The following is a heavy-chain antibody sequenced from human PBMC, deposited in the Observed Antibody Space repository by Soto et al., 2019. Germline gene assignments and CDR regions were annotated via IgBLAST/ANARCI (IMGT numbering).Heavy chain of an antibody. J-gene: IGHJ4*02. CDR1: CGTCVDHY. CDR2: INHSGST. V-gene: IGHV4-34*01. CDR3: ARGRALYDYGDYFDY. Sequence: VECGTCVDHYGRRISKKTGKGLEWIGEINHSGSTNYNPSLKSRVTISVDTSKNQFSLKLSSVTAADTAVYYCARGRALYDYGDYFDYWGQGTLVTVSS. D-gene: IGHD4-17*01.